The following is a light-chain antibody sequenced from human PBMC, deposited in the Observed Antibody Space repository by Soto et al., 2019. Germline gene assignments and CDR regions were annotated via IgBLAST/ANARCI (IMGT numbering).Light chain of an antibody. V-gene: IGKV1-27*01. J-gene: IGKJ1*01. CDR2: AAS. CDR3: QEYNSAPAWT. Sequence: DIQMTQSPSSLSASVGDRVTITCRASQGISNYVAWYQQKPGKVPKILIYAASTLQSGVPSRFSGSGSWPDFTLSISGLQPVDFATYYCQEYNSAPAWTFRQGTDVEIK. CDR1: QGISNY.